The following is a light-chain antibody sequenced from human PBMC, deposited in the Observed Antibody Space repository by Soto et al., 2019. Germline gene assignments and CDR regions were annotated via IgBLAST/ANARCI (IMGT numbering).Light chain of an antibody. CDR3: SSYTTSSTHVV. Sequence: SALTQPASVSGSPGQSITISCTGTSSDVGSYNYVSWYQQYPGNAPQLIIYDVSNRPSGVSYRFSGSKSGNTAYLTISGRQAEDEADYYCSSYTTSSTHVVFGGGTKLTVL. CDR2: DVS. CDR1: SSDVGSYNY. J-gene: IGLJ2*01. V-gene: IGLV2-14*01.